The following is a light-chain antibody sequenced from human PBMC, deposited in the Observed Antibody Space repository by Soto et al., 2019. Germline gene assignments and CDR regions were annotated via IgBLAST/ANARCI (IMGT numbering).Light chain of an antibody. V-gene: IGKV1-39*01. CDR2: AAS. J-gene: IGKJ1*01. CDR3: QQSYTTPLT. CDR1: QSISSC. Sequence: DIQMTQSPSSLSASVGDRVTITCRASQSISSCLKWYQQKPGKAPKLLIYAASSLPIGVQSRFSGSGSGTDFTLTITSLQPEDLASYYGQQSYTTPLTFGQGTKVEIK.